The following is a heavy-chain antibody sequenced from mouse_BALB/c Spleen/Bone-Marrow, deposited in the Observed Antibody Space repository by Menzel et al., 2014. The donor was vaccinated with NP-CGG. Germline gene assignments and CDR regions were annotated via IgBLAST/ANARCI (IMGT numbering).Heavy chain of an antibody. CDR1: GYTFTSYW. D-gene: IGHD2-2*01. Sequence: QVQLKQSGAELAKPGASVKMSCKASGYTFTSYWMHWVKQRPGQGLEWIGYINPSTGYTEYNQKFKDKATLTADKSSSTAHMQLSSLTSEDSAVYYCARSRDGYDSFAYWGQGTLVTVSA. CDR3: ARSRDGYDSFAY. J-gene: IGHJ3*01. V-gene: IGHV1-7*01. CDR2: INPSTGYT.